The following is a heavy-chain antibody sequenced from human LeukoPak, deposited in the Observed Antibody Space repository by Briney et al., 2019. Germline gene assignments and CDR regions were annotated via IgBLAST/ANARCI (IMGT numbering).Heavy chain of an antibody. Sequence: GGPLRLSCAASGFTFSSYAMHWVRQAPGKGLEWVAVISYDGSNKYYADSVKGRFTISRDNSKNTLYLQMNSLRAEDTAVYYCARVGIVVVTYGMDVWGQGTTVTVSS. CDR1: GFTFSSYA. CDR2: ISYDGSNK. D-gene: IGHD2-21*02. J-gene: IGHJ6*02. V-gene: IGHV3-30-3*01. CDR3: ARVGIVVVTYGMDV.